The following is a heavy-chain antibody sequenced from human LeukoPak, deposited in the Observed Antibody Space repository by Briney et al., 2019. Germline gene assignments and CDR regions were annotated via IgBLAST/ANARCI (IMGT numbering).Heavy chain of an antibody. J-gene: IGHJ4*02. Sequence: SVKVSCKASGGTFSSYAISWVRQAPGQGLEWMGGIIPIFGTANYAQKFQGRVTITADKSTSTAYMELSSLRSEDTAVYYCARAPATMIVFRPEEYYFDYWGQGTLVTVSS. D-gene: IGHD3-22*01. CDR2: IIPIFGTA. CDR3: ARAPATMIVFRPEEYYFDY. CDR1: GGTFSSYA. V-gene: IGHV1-69*06.